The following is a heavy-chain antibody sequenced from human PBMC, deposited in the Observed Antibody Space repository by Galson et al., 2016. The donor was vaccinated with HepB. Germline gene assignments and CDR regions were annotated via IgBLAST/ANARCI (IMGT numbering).Heavy chain of an antibody. CDR2: IYPADSET. J-gene: IGHJ1*01. D-gene: IGHD3-10*01. V-gene: IGHV5-51*01. CDR3: ARTFVTLVRAVDPRADYFLQ. CDR1: GYSFSTHW. Sequence: QSGAEVKKPGESLKISCTASGYSFSTHWIGWVRQTPAKGLEWMGIIYPADSETKYSPAFQGQVHMSADTSINTAYLEWSSLKASDTAIYYCARTFVTLVRAVDPRADYFLQWGHGTLVTVAS.